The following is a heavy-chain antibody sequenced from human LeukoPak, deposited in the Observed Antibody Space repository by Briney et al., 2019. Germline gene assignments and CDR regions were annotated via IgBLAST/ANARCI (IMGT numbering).Heavy chain of an antibody. Sequence: GGSPRLSCAASGFTFSAYAMHWVRQAPGKGLEWVALISYDGSNKYYADSVKGRFTISRDNSKNTLYLHMNSLRDEDTAVYYCARGGHSYGYYDAFDIWGQGTMVTASS. J-gene: IGHJ3*02. V-gene: IGHV3-30*04. CDR3: ARGGHSYGYYDAFDI. CDR2: ISYDGSNK. D-gene: IGHD5-18*01. CDR1: GFTFSAYA.